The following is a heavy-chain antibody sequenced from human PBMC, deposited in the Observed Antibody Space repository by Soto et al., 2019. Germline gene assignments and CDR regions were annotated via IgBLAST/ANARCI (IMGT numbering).Heavy chain of an antibody. D-gene: IGHD3-22*01. CDR1: GGTFSSYA. J-gene: IGHJ4*02. CDR3: AIKPPDYYDSSGYFDY. Sequence: ASVKVSCKASGGTFSSYAISWVRQAPGQGLEWMGGIIPIFGTANYAQKFQGRFTITADESTSTAYMELSSLRSEDTAVYYCAIKPPDYYDSSGYFDYWGQGTLVTVSS. CDR2: IIPIFGTA. V-gene: IGHV1-69*13.